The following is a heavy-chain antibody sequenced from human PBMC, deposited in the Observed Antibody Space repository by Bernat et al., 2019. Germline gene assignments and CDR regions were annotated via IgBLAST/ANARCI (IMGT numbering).Heavy chain of an antibody. J-gene: IGHJ4*02. CDR3: ARHRAIFGVVFNFDY. CDR2: IYYSGST. V-gene: IGHV4-59*08. D-gene: IGHD3-3*01. CDR1: GGSISSYY. Sequence: QVQLQESGPGLVKPSETLSLTCTVSGGSISSYYWSWIRQPPGKGLEWIGYIYYSGSTNYNPSLKSRVTISVDTSKSPFALKLSSVTAADPAVYYCARHRAIFGVVFNFDYWGQGTLVTVSS.